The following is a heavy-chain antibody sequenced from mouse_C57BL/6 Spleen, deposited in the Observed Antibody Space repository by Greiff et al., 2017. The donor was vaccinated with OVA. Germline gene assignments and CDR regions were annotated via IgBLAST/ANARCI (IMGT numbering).Heavy chain of an antibody. D-gene: IGHD1-1*01. Sequence: EVKLMESGGGLVKPGGSLKLSCAASGFTFSDYGMHWVRQAPEKGLEWVAYISSGSSTIYYADTVKGRFTISRDNAKNTLFLQMTSLRSEDTAMYYCASKPFYYDWYFDVWGTGTTVTVSS. CDR3: ASKPFYYDWYFDV. CDR1: GFTFSDYG. V-gene: IGHV5-17*01. J-gene: IGHJ1*03. CDR2: ISSGSSTI.